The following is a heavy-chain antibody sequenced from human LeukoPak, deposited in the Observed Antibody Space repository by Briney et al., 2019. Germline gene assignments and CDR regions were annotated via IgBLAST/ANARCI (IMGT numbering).Heavy chain of an antibody. J-gene: IGHJ4*02. Sequence: GGSLRLSCAASGFSFSSNWVHWVRQAPGKGLVWVSRVDGDGSSTSYADSVKGRFSTSRDNAKNTLYLQLNSLRAEDTAVYYCAKGGVYSFDYWGQGALVTVSS. CDR3: AKGGVYSFDY. CDR2: VDGDGSST. CDR1: GFSFSSNW. D-gene: IGHD4-11*01. V-gene: IGHV3-74*01.